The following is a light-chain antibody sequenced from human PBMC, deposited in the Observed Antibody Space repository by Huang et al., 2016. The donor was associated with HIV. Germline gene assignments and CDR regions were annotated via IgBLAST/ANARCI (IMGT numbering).Light chain of an antibody. V-gene: IGKV3-15*01. CDR3: QQYNDWPRS. CDR1: QNINTN. J-gene: IGKJ1*01. Sequence: IVLTQSPGTLSVAPGERATLPCRASQNINTNLAWFQQKPGQAPRLLIYAASTRTADFPARFSGSGSRTEFTLTISSLQSEDIAVYYCQQYNDWPRSFGQGTKVEIK. CDR2: AAS.